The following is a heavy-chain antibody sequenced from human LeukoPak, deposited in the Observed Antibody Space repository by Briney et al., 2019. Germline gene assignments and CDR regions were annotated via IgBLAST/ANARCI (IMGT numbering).Heavy chain of an antibody. D-gene: IGHD5-24*01. Sequence: GGSLRLSCEGSGFTFSNYWMSWVRQGPGKGLEWVSAISGSGGSTYYADSVKGRFTISRDNSKNTLYLQMNSLRAEDTAVYYCAKEVEMATIAWYFDLWGRGTLVTVSS. J-gene: IGHJ2*01. CDR1: GFTFSNYW. CDR2: ISGSGGST. V-gene: IGHV3-23*01. CDR3: AKEVEMATIAWYFDL.